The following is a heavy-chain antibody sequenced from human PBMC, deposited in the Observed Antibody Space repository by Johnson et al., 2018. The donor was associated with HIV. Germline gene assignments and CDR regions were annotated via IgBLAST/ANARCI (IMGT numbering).Heavy chain of an antibody. J-gene: IGHJ3*02. CDR2: ISSGGDT. V-gene: IGHV3-66*01. CDR3: AREGVAVRYIDDAFDI. D-gene: IGHD3-9*01. CDR1: GFTFSNAW. Sequence: VQLVESGGGVVHPGGSLRLSCAASGFTFSNAWMSWVRQAPGKGLDWVSVISSGGDTYYADSVRGRFSISRDNSKGTLYLQMNSLRAEDTAVYYCAREGVAVRYIDDAFDIWGQGTMVTVSS.